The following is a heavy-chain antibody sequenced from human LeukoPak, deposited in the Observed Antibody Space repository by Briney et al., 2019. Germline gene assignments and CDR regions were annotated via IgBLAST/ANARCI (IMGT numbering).Heavy chain of an antibody. D-gene: IGHD1-26*01. CDR3: ARAPVGATGDAFDI. J-gene: IGHJ3*02. V-gene: IGHV3-48*03. CDR2: ISSSGSTI. CDR1: GFTFSSFD. Sequence: GGSLRLSCAASGFTFSSFDMNWDRPAPGKGREWVSYISSSGSTIYYADSVKGRFTISRDNAKNSLYLQMNSLRAEDTAVYYCARAPVGATGDAFDIWGQGTMVSVSS.